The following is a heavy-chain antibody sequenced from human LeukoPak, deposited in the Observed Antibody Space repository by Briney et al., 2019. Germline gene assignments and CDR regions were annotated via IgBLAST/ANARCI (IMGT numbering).Heavy chain of an antibody. V-gene: IGHV4-34*01. Sequence: KPSETLSLTCAVYGGSFSGYYWSWIRQPPGKGLGWIGEINHSGSTNYNPSLKSRVTISVDTSKNQFSLKLSSVTAADTAVYYCARGVRRAVRGVPRNWFDPWGQGTLVTVSS. D-gene: IGHD3-10*01. CDR2: INHSGST. CDR1: GGSFSGYY. CDR3: ARGVRRAVRGVPRNWFDP. J-gene: IGHJ5*02.